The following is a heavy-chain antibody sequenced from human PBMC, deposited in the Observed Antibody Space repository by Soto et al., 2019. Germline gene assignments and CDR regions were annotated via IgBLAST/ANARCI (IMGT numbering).Heavy chain of an antibody. V-gene: IGHV3-23*01. CDR1: GFTFSSYA. CDR2: ISGTGSPT. D-gene: IGHD1-26*01. CDR3: ARDMSGGTYNYYYGMDV. Sequence: GGSLRLSCAASGFTFSSYAMTWVRQAPGRGLEWVSAISGTGSPTYYADSVKGRFTISGDNSKNTLYLQMNSLRADDTAVYYCARDMSGGTYNYYYGMDVWGQGTTVTVSS. J-gene: IGHJ6*02.